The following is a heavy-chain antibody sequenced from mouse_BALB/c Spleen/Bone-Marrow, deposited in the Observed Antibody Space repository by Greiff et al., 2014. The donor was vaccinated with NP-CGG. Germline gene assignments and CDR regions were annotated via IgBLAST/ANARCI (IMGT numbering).Heavy chain of an antibody. CDR2: ISNGGTYT. J-gene: IGHJ4*01. Sequence: VQLKESGGGFVKPGGSLELSCAASGFTFSDFYMFWFRQTPEKRLEWVATISNGGTYTYYPDSVKGRFTISRDNAKNNLHLQMSSLKSEDTAMYYCARSGERYGAMDYWGQGTSVTVTS. D-gene: IGHD1-1*02. CDR1: GFTFSDFY. CDR3: ARSGERYGAMDY. V-gene: IGHV5-4*02.